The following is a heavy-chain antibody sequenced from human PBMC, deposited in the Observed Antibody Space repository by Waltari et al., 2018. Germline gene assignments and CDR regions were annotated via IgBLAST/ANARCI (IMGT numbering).Heavy chain of an antibody. CDR3: ARANYDFWSGYTDAFDI. J-gene: IGHJ3*02. V-gene: IGHV3-33*08. CDR1: GFTFSSYG. CDR2: IWYDGSNK. Sequence: QVQLVESGGGVVQPGRSLRLSCAASGFTFSSYGMHWVRQAPGKGLEWVAVIWYDGSNKYYADSVKGRFTISRDNSKNTLYLQMNSLRAEDTAVYYCARANYDFWSGYTDAFDIWGQGTMVTVSS. D-gene: IGHD3-3*01.